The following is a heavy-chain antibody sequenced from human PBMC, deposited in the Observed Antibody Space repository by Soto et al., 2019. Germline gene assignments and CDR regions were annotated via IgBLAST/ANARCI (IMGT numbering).Heavy chain of an antibody. D-gene: IGHD6-19*01. J-gene: IGHJ4*02. CDR3: AVDGYSGGY. CDR1: GGTFSSYA. CDR2: IIPIFGTA. Sequence: QVQLVQTGAEVKKPEASEKVSCKASGGTFSSYAFSWVRQAPGQGLEWMGGIIPIFGTANYAQKFQGRVTITADESTSTAYMGLSSLRSEDTAVFYCAVDGYSGGYWGQGTLVTVSS. V-gene: IGHV1-69*12.